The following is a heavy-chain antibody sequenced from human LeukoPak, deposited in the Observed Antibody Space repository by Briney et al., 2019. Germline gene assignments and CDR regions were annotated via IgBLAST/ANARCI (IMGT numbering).Heavy chain of an antibody. CDR2: INPKSGAS. CDR3: ARQSGRGRYFHH. J-gene: IGHJ1*01. CDR1: GYTFTDYF. V-gene: IGHV1-2*02. D-gene: IGHD2-15*01. Sequence: VASVKVSCKASGYTFTDYFVHWVRQAPGQGLEWMGWINPKSGASDYAQNFQGRVTMTTDTSISTSYMDLSRLRSDDTALYYSARQSGRGRYFHHWGQGTLVTVSS.